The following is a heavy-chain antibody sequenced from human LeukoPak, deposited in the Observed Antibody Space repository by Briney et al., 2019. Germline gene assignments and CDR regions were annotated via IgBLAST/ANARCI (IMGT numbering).Heavy chain of an antibody. V-gene: IGHV3-7*01. CDR1: GFTFSNAW. CDR2: IKQDGSEK. D-gene: IGHD5-12*01. Sequence: GGSLRLSFAASGFTFSNAWMSWVRQAPGKGLEWVANIKQDGSEKYYVDSVKGRFTISRDNAKNSLYLQMNSLRAEDTAVYYCARKATYAYAFDIWGQGTMVTVSS. CDR3: ARKATYAYAFDI. J-gene: IGHJ3*02.